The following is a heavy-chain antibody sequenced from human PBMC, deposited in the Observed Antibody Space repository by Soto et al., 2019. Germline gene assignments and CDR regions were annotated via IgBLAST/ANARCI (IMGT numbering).Heavy chain of an antibody. D-gene: IGHD1-26*01. J-gene: IGHJ6*02. CDR1: GYTFTSSG. V-gene: IGHV1-18*04. CDR3: AREVGAFTGHGMGV. Sequence: ASVKVSCKTSGYTFTSSGISWVRQAPGQGLEWMGWISAYDGNTNYAQKLQGRVTMTTDTSTSTAYMELRSLRSDDTAVYYCAREVGAFTGHGMGVWGQGTTVTVAS. CDR2: ISAYDGNT.